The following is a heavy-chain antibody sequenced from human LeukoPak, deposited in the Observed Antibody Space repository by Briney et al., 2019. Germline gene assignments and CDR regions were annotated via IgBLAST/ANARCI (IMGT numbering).Heavy chain of an antibody. Sequence: PSETLSLTCTVSGASISSGTYSWSWIRQPPGEGLEWIGYIYHTGSTYYNPSLKSRVNISVDRSKNQFSLNLNSVTAADTALYYCARGDGSGSGRWFDPWGQGTLITVSS. V-gene: IGHV4-30-2*01. CDR3: ARGDGSGSGRWFDP. J-gene: IGHJ5*02. D-gene: IGHD3-10*01. CDR1: GASISSGTYS. CDR2: IYHTGST.